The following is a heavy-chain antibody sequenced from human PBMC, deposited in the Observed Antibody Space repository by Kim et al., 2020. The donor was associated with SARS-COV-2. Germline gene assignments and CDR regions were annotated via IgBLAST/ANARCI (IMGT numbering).Heavy chain of an antibody. D-gene: IGHD2-15*01. V-gene: IGHV3-30*07. J-gene: IGHJ5*02. CDR3: ARDQRGYCSGGSCAGVFDP. Sequence: GRFTISRDNSRNTRYLKMNSLRAEDTAVYYCARDQRGYCSGGSCAGVFDPWGQGTLVTVSS.